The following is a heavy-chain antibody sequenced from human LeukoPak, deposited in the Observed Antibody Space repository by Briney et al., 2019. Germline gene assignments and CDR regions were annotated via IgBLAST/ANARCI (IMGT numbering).Heavy chain of an antibody. CDR3: ARAHERQLWSSGVDY. D-gene: IGHD5-18*01. V-gene: IGHV3-64*01. CDR1: GFTFSSYA. CDR2: ISSNGGST. Sequence: GGSLRLSCAASGFTFSSYAMHWVRQAPGKGLEYVSAISSNGGSTYYANSVKGRFTISRDNSKNTLYLQMGSLRAEDMAVYYCARAHERQLWSSGVDYWGQGTLVTVSS. J-gene: IGHJ4*02.